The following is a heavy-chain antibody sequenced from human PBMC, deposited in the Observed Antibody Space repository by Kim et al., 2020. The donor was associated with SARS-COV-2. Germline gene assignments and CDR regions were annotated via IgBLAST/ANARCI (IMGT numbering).Heavy chain of an antibody. Sequence: GGSLRLSCAASGFTFSNFPMNWVRQAPGKGLEWVSYINGKGDVKYYADSVKGRFTVSRDSAKNSLFLQMNSLTDDDTAIYYCARDDATGWYSLYWGQGTLVTVSS. V-gene: IGHV3-48*02. CDR2: INGKGDVK. CDR1: GFTFSNFP. J-gene: IGHJ4*02. D-gene: IGHD6-19*01. CDR3: ARDDATGWYSLY.